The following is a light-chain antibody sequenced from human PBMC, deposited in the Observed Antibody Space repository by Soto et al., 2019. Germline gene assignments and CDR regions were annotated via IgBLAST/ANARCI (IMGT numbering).Light chain of an antibody. CDR1: SSDVGGYNS. CDR2: EVS. J-gene: IGLJ1*01. CDR3: SSYTNSDTPCV. Sequence: QSALTQPASVSGSPGQSITISCTGTSSDVGGYNSVSWYQHHPGKAPKLMIYEVSNRPSGVSNRFSGSKSGNTASLAISGLQAEDEADYYCSSYTNSDTPCVFGTGTKLTVL. V-gene: IGLV2-14*01.